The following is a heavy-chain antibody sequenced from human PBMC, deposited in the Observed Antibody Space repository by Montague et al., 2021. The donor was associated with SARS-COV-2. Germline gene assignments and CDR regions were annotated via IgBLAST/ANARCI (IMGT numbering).Heavy chain of an antibody. CDR2: IYTSGST. J-gene: IGHJ6*02. V-gene: IGHV4-4*07. CDR1: GGSISSYY. CDR3: ARAPPVRVVFGVEKTYYYYGRDV. Sequence: SETLSLTCTVSGGSISSYYWSWIRQPAGKGLEWIGRIYTSGSTNYNPSLKSRVTMSVDTSKNQFSLKLSSVTAADTAVYYCARAPPVRVVFGVEKTYYYYGRDVWGQGTTVTVSS. D-gene: IGHD3-3*01.